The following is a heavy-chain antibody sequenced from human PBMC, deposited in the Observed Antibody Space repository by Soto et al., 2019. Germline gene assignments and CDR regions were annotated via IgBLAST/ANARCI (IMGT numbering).Heavy chain of an antibody. CDR2: INSDGSST. Sequence: GSLRISGAASGVTFSSYWMHWVRQAPGKGLVWVSRINSDGSSTSYADSVKGRFTISRDNAKNTLYLQMNSLRAEDTAVYYCARDQVRDYYYYGMDVWGQGTTVTVSS. CDR1: GVTFSSYW. V-gene: IGHV3-74*01. CDR3: ARDQVRDYYYYGMDV. J-gene: IGHJ6*02.